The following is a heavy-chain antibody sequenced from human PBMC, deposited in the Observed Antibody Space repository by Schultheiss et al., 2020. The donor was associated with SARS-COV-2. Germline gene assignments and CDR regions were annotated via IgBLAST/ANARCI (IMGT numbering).Heavy chain of an antibody. V-gene: IGHV3-23*01. D-gene: IGHD5-24*01. CDR2: ISGSGGST. CDR1: GFTFSSYA. CDR3: ARWSQYYYYYGMDV. Sequence: GGSLRLSCAASGFTFSSYAMSWVRQAPGKGLEWVSAISGSGGSTYYADSVKGRFTISRDNSKNTLYLQMNSLRAEDTAVYYCARWSQYYYYYGMDVWGQGTTVTVSS. J-gene: IGHJ6*02.